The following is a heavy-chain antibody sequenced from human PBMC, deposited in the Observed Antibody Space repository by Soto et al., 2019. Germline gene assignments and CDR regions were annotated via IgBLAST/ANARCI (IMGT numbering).Heavy chain of an antibody. V-gene: IGHV3-23*01. Sequence: EVQLLESGGGIVQPGTSLRLSCAVSGFTFNNYAMNWVRQAPGKGLEWISGISASGCSTYYADSVKGRFTISRDSSKNTLYLLMNSLRADATAIYYCAIHFYYGSGTYHAVDYWGQGTLVTVPS. J-gene: IGHJ4*02. CDR1: GFTFNNYA. D-gene: IGHD3-10*01. CDR3: AIHFYYGSGTYHAVDY. CDR2: ISASGCST.